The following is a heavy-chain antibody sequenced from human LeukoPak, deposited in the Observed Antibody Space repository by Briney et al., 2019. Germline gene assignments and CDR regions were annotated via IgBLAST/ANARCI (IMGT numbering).Heavy chain of an antibody. CDR3: ASRGPDSGDY. Sequence: SETLSLTCTVSGGSISSSSYYWGWIRQPPGKGLEWIGSIYYSGSTYYNPSLKSRVTISVDTSKNQFSLKLSSVTAADTAVYYCASRGPDSGDYWGQGTLVTVSS. CDR2: IYYSGST. D-gene: IGHD3-10*01. J-gene: IGHJ4*02. CDR1: GGSISSSSYY. V-gene: IGHV4-39*07.